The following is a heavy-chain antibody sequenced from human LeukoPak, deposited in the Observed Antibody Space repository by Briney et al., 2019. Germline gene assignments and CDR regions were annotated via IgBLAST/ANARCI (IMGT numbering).Heavy chain of an antibody. D-gene: IGHD2-2*01. CDR1: GDSISSSGYY. V-gene: IGHV4-31*03. CDR3: ATGVSGTSTNWFDP. Sequence: SQTLSLTCTVSGDSISSSGYYWSWIRQHPGKGLEWIGYIYYSGSTYYNPSLKSRVTISVDTSKNQFSLKLSSVTAADTAVYYCATGVSGTSTNWFDPWGQGTLVTVSS. J-gene: IGHJ5*02. CDR2: IYYSGST.